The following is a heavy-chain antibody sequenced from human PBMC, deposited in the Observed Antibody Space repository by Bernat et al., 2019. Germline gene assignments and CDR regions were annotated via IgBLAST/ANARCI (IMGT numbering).Heavy chain of an antibody. D-gene: IGHD6-6*01. Sequence: VQLVETGGGLIQPGGSLRLSCAASGFPFSSYAMHWVRQAPGKGLGWVAVISYDGSNKYYADSVKGRITISRDNYKNTLYLQMNSLRAEETAVYYCAGGYSSSSGPRNYFDYWGQGTLVTVSS. V-gene: IGHV3-30*01. CDR2: ISYDGSNK. J-gene: IGHJ4*02. CDR1: GFPFSSYA. CDR3: AGGYSSSSGPRNYFDY.